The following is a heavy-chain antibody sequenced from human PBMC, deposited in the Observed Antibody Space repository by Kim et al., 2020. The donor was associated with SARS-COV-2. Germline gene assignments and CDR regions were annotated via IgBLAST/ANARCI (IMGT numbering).Heavy chain of an antibody. CDR1: GGSFSGYY. D-gene: IGHD2-2*01. V-gene: IGHV4-34*01. Sequence: SETLSLTCAVYGGSFSGYYRSWIRQPPGKGLAWIGEINHSGSTNYNPSLKSRVTIAVDTSKNQFSLKLSSVTAANTAVYYCARDRRYCSSTSCYPYAYFDTWGQGTLVTVSS. CDR3: ARDRRYCSSTSCYPYAYFDT. J-gene: IGHJ4*02. CDR2: INHSGST.